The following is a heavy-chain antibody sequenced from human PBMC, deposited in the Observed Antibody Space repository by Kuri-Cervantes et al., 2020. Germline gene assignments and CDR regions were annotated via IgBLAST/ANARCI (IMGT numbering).Heavy chain of an antibody. D-gene: IGHD3-3*01. J-gene: IGHJ2*01. Sequence: GGSLRLSCAASGFTFSDYYMSWIRQAPGKGLEWLSYISSDGSAKYYADSVKGRFTISRDNAKNSLYLQMNSLRAEDTAVYYCARDAITIFGVVMGQSGYFDLWGRGTLVTVSS. CDR2: ISSDGSAK. CDR1: GFTFSDYY. CDR3: ARDAITIFGVVMGQSGYFDL. V-gene: IGHV3-11*04.